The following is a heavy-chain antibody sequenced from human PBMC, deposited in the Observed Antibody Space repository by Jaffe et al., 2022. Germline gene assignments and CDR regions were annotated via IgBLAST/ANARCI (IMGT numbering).Heavy chain of an antibody. CDR3: ARDVSGRLWNKVRPNWFDP. J-gene: IGHJ5*02. CDR2: INAGNGNT. D-gene: IGHD1-1*01. CDR1: GYTFTSYA. V-gene: IGHV1-3*01. Sequence: QVQLVQSGAEVKKPGASVKVSCKASGYTFTSYAMHWVRQAPGQRLEWMGWINAGNGNTKYSQKFQGRVTITRDTSASTAYMELSSLRSEDTAVYYCARDVSGRLWNKVRPNWFDPWGQGTLVTVSS.